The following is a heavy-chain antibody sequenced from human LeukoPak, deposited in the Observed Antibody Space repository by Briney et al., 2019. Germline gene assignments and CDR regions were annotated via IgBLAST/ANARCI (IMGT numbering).Heavy chain of an antibody. CDR2: IYYSGST. D-gene: IGHD1-26*01. CDR3: ARERGGSTFVDY. V-gene: IGHV4-59*01. J-gene: IGHJ4*02. Sequence: SETLSLTCTVSGGSISSYYWSWIRQPPGKGLEWIGYIYYSGSTNYNPSLKSRVTISVDTSKNQFSLKLSSVTAADTAVYYCARERGGSTFVDYRGQGTLVTVSS. CDR1: GGSISSYY.